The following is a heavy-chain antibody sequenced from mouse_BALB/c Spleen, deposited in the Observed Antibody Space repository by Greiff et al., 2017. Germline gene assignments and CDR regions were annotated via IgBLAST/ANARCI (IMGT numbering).Heavy chain of an antibody. CDR2: ISSGSSTI. CDR1: GFTFSSFG. D-gene: IGHD2-1*01. J-gene: IGHJ3*01. V-gene: IGHV5-17*02. CDR3: ARSLYYGNYGAY. Sequence: EVQVVESGGGLVQPGGSRKLSCAASGFTFSSFGMHWVRQAPEKGLEWVAYISSGSSTIYYADTVKGRFTISRDNPKNTLFLQMTSLRSEDTAMYYCARSLYYGNYGAYWGQGTLVTVSA.